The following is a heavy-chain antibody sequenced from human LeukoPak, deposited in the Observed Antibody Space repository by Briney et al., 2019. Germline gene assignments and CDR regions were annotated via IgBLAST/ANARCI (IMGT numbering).Heavy chain of an antibody. CDR1: GFTFSDYY. D-gene: IGHD6-19*01. Sequence: GSLRLSCAASGFTFSDYYMSWIRQAPGKGLEWVSYISNSGNTIYYADSVKGRFTISRDNAKNSLYLQMNSLRAEDTAVYYCARGAGTGWRFDSWGQGTLVTVSS. CDR2: ISNSGNTI. V-gene: IGHV3-11*04. CDR3: ARGAGTGWRFDS. J-gene: IGHJ4*02.